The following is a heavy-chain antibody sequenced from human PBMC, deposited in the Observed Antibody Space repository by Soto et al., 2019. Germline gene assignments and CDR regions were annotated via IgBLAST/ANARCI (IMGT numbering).Heavy chain of an antibody. CDR3: ARIIPPYYDFCGAHYYYYYGMDV. CDR2: ISYDGSNK. V-gene: IGHV3-30-3*01. J-gene: IGHJ6*02. CDR1: GFTFSSYA. D-gene: IGHD3-3*01. Sequence: GGSLRLSCAASGFTFSSYAMHWVRQAPGKGLEWVAVISYDGSNKYYADSVKGRFTISRDNSKNKLYLQMNSLRAEDTAVYYCARIIPPYYDFCGAHYYYYYGMDVWGQGTTVTVSS.